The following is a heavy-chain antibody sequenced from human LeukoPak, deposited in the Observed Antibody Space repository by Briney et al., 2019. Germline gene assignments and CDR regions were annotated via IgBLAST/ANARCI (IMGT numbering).Heavy chain of an antibody. D-gene: IGHD4-17*01. CDR2: IYPGDSDA. CDR3: ARPNDYGYYFDY. J-gene: IGHJ4*02. CDR1: GYSFTSYW. Sequence: GESLKISCKGSGYSFTSYWIGWVRQMPGKGLEWMGIIYPGDSDARYSPSFQGQVTFSVDKSISTAYLQWSSLQASDTAMYYCARPNDYGYYFDYWGQGTLVTVSS. V-gene: IGHV5-51*01.